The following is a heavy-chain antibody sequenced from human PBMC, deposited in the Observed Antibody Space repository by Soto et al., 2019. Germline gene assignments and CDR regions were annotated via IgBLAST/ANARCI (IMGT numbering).Heavy chain of an antibody. CDR2: ISGGGGAK. CDR1: GFTFNSYF. CDR3: AKSLTASNFRLDV. J-gene: IGHJ6*02. D-gene: IGHD7-27*01. Sequence: GGSLRLSCTASGFTFNSYFMSWVRQAPGEGLEWISAISGGGGAKYYPDSVKGRFTISRDNSNNTLYLQMNSLRADDTAVYYCAKSLTASNFRLDVWGHGTRVTVSS. V-gene: IGHV3-23*01.